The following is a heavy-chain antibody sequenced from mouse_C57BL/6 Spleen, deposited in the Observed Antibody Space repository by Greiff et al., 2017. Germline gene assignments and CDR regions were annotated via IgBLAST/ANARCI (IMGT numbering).Heavy chain of an antibody. CDR2: INPGGGGT. Sequence: QVQLQQSGAELVRPGTSVKVSCKASGYALTNYLIEWVKQRPGQGLEWIGVINPGGGGTNYNEKLKGKATLTADKSSSTAYMQLSSLTSEDSAVYFCARRGYYGSSEAWFAYWGQGTLVTVSA. CDR1: GYALTNYL. D-gene: IGHD1-1*01. V-gene: IGHV1-54*01. J-gene: IGHJ3*01. CDR3: ARRGYYGSSEAWFAY.